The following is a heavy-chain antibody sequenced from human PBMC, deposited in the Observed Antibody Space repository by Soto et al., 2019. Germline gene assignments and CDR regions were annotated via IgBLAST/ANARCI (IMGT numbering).Heavy chain of an antibody. D-gene: IGHD6-6*01. CDR2: INPSGGST. V-gene: IGHV1-46*01. CDR1: GYTFTSYY. J-gene: IGHJ4*02. Sequence: GASVKVSCKASGYTFTSYYMHWVRQAPGQGLEWMGIINPSGGSTSYAQKFQGRVTMTRDTSTSTVYVELSSLRSEDTAVYYCVLSIAARRPPYYFDYWGQGTLVTVSS. CDR3: VLSIAARRPPYYFDY.